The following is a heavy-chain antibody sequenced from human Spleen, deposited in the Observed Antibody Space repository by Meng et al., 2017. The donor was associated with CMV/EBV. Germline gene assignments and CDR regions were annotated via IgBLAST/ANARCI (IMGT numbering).Heavy chain of an antibody. J-gene: IGHJ5*02. Sequence: SGPTLVKPTQTLTLTCTFSGFSLSTSGVGVGWIRQPPGKALEWLALIYWNDDKRYSPSLKSRLTITKDTSKNQVVLTMTNMDPVDTATYYCAHSRTYYDILTGYYAGNRFDPWGQGTLVTVSS. CDR3: AHSRTYYDILTGYYAGNRFDP. D-gene: IGHD3-9*01. V-gene: IGHV2-5*01. CDR2: IYWNDDK. CDR1: GFSLSTSGVG.